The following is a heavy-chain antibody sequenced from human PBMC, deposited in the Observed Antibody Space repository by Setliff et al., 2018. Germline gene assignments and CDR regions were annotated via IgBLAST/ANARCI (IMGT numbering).Heavy chain of an antibody. J-gene: IGHJ4*02. D-gene: IGHD5-12*01. V-gene: IGHV4-39*07. CDR2: TYYNGTA. CDR1: GGSISGSHYS. CDR3: ARHLWGRWMATSSDYFDY. Sequence: SSETLSLTCSVSGGSISGSHYSWVWMRQPPGKRLEWIGSTYYNGTAYYNPSLQSRLTMSVDTSNNQFSLKLNSVTADDAAVYYCARHLWGRWMATSSDYFDYWGQGSLVTVSS.